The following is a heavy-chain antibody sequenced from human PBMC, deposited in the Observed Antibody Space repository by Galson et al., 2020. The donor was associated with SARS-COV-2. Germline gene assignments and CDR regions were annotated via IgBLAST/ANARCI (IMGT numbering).Heavy chain of an antibody. CDR1: GGTLSNYA. Sequence: SVKVTCTATGGTLSNYAISWVRPAPGKGLEWMGGIIHIFGTANKAQKLQGRVTLTADEATSTAYMALSSLRSEDTAVYYCGRYDYGDYETPGGGCYYGMDVWGQGTTVTVSS. J-gene: IGHJ6*02. CDR3: GRYDYGDYETPGGGCYYGMDV. V-gene: IGHV1-69*13. CDR2: IIHIFGTA. D-gene: IGHD4-17*01.